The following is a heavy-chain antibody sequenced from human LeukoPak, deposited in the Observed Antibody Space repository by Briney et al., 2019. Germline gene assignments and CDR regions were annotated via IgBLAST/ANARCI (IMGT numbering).Heavy chain of an antibody. V-gene: IGHV3-48*01. CDR3: ARAGDTAMVYIDY. J-gene: IGHJ4*02. Sequence: GGSLRLSCAASGFTFSSYSRNWVRQAPGKGLEWVSYISSSSSTIYYADSVKGRFTISRDNAKNSLYLQMNSLRAEDTAVYYCARAGDTAMVYIDYWGQGTLVTVSS. CDR1: GFTFSSYS. CDR2: ISSSSSTI. D-gene: IGHD5-18*01.